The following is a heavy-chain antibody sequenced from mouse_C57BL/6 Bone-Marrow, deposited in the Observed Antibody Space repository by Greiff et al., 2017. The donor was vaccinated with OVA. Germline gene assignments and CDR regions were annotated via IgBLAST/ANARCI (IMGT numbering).Heavy chain of an antibody. CDR1: GYTFTSYW. Sequence: QVQLQQSGAELVKPGASVKLSCKASGYTFTSYWMHWVKQRPGQGLEWIGMIHPNSGSTNYNEKFKSKATLTVDKSSSTAYMQLSSLTSEDSAVYYCASLYYYGSPHWGQGTTLTVSS. J-gene: IGHJ2*01. D-gene: IGHD1-1*01. CDR2: IHPNSGST. CDR3: ASLYYYGSPH. V-gene: IGHV1-64*01.